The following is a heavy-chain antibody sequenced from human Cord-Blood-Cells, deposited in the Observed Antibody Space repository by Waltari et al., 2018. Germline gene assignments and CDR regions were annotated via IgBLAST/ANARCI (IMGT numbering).Heavy chain of an antibody. CDR2: IYYSGST. D-gene: IGHD6-6*01. CDR3: ARDRYSSSSVDAFDI. V-gene: IGHV4-31*02. CDR1: GGSISSAGYS. Sequence: QEQLLESGPALVKPSQTLSLTCPVSGGSISSAGYSWSWIRHPPGKGLEGIGYIYYSGSTHYNPSLKSRVTISVDTTKNQFSLKLSSVTAADTAVYYCARDRYSSSSVDAFDIWGQGTMVTVSS. J-gene: IGHJ3*02.